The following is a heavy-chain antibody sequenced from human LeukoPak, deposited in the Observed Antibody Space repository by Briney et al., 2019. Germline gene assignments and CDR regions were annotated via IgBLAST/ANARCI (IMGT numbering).Heavy chain of an antibody. CDR3: ARQAYDSSGSRYYYYMDL. D-gene: IGHD3-22*01. Sequence: SETLSLTCTVSGGSISSGSYYWSWIRQPAGKGLEWIGRIYTSGSTNYNPSLKSRVTISVDTSKNQFSLKLSYVTAADTGVYYCARQAYDSSGSRYYYYMDLWGKETRVTISS. CDR1: GGSISSGSYY. V-gene: IGHV4-61*02. J-gene: IGHJ6*03. CDR2: IYTSGST.